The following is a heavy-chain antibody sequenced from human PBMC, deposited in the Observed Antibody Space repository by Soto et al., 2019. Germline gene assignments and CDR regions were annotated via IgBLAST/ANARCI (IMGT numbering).Heavy chain of an antibody. CDR3: AREGGYYYDTTVMVRAFDI. CDR1: GGTFSSYA. D-gene: IGHD3-22*01. J-gene: IGHJ3*02. Sequence: PAKVSCKASGGTFSSYAISWVRQAPGQGLEWMGGIIPIFGTANYAQKFQGRVTITADESTSTAYMELSSLRSEDTAVYYCAREGGYYYDTTVMVRAFDIWG. CDR2: IIPIFGTA. V-gene: IGHV1-69*13.